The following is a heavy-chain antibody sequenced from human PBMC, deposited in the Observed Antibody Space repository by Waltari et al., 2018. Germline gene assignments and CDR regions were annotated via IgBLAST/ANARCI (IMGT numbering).Heavy chain of an antibody. CDR1: GGSISSSSYY. D-gene: IGHD3-3*01. CDR2: IYYSGST. J-gene: IGHJ4*02. CDR3: ARESSDFGVVIQPFDY. V-gene: IGHV4-39*07. Sequence: QLQLQESGPGLVKPSETLSLTCTVSGGSISSSSYYWGWIRQPPGKGLEWIGSIYYSGSTYYNPSLKSRVTISVDTSKNQFSLKLSSVTAADTAMYYCARESSDFGVVIQPFDYWGQGTLVTVSS.